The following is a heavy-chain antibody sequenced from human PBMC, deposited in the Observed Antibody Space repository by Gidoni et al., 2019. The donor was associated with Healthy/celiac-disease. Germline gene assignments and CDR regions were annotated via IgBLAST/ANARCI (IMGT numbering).Heavy chain of an antibody. V-gene: IGHV3-74*01. Sequence: EVQLVESGGGLVQPGGSMRLSCAASGFTFSIYWMHWVRQTPGKGLVRVSRIDSDWSSTSSAVSGKGRFTITRNNAKNTLYLQMNSLRAEDTAVYYCARDDGYKTYWGQGTLVTVSS. CDR2: IDSDWSST. D-gene: IGHD5-12*01. CDR1: GFTFSIYW. CDR3: ARDDGYKTY. J-gene: IGHJ4*02.